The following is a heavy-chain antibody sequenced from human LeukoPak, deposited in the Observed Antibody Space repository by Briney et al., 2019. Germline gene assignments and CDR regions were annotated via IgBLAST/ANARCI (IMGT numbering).Heavy chain of an antibody. CDR2: IYYSGST. CDR1: GGSISSYY. Sequence: PSETLSLTCTVSGGSISSYYWSWIRQPPGKGLEWIGYIYYSGSTNYNPSLKSRVTTSVDTSKNQFSLKLSSVTAADTAVYYCARVKYSSGWYVSRDAFDIWGQGTMVTVSS. CDR3: ARVKYSSGWYVSRDAFDI. D-gene: IGHD6-19*01. V-gene: IGHV4-59*12. J-gene: IGHJ3*02.